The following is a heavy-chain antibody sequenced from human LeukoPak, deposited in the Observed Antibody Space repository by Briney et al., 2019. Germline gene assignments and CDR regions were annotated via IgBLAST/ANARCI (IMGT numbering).Heavy chain of an antibody. CDR1: GFTFSSYS. J-gene: IGHJ4*02. CDR2: ISSSSSYI. Sequence: GGSLRLSCVASGFTFSSYSMNWVRQAPGKGLEWDSSISSSSSYIYYADSVKGRFTISRDNSKNTLDLQMNSLRAEDTAVYYCARHRGPTLYNTVYFDCWGQGTLVTVSS. D-gene: IGHD1-14*01. V-gene: IGHV3-21*06. CDR3: ARHRGPTLYNTVYFDC.